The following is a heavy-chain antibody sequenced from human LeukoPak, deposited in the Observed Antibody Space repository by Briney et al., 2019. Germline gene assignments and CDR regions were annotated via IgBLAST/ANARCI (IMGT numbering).Heavy chain of an antibody. V-gene: IGHV4-38-2*01. D-gene: IGHD2-2*01. CDR3: ARQGGIVVVPAALNWFDP. CDR2: IYHSGST. J-gene: IGHJ5*02. CDR1: GYSISSGYY. Sequence: SETLSLTCAVSGYSISSGYYWGWIRQPPGKGLEWIGSIYHSGSTYYNPSLESRVTISVDTSKNQFSLKLSSVTAADTAVYYCARQGGIVVVPAALNWFDPWGQGTLVTVSS.